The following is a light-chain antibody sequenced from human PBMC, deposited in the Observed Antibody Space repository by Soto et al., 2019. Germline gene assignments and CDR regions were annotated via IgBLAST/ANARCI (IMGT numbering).Light chain of an antibody. CDR1: SSNIGSNY. V-gene: IGLV1-47*01. CDR3: AAWDDSLSAYVI. CDR2: RNN. J-gene: IGLJ2*01. Sequence: QPVLTQPPSASGTPGQRVTISCSGSSSNIGSNYVYWYQQVPGTAPKLLIYRNNQRPSGVPDRFSGSKSGTSASLAITGLRSEDEADYYCAAWDDSLSAYVIFGGGTQLTVL.